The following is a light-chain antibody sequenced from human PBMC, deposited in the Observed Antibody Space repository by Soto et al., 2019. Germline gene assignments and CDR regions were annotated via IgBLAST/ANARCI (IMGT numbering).Light chain of an antibody. CDR1: SSDVGGYNY. CDR3: SSYTARSTWV. Sequence: QSALTQRASVSGSPGQSITISCTGTSSDVGGYNYVSWYQQHPGTSPKLMIYEVSNRPSGVSNRFSGSKSGNTASLIISGLQAEDEADYYCSSYTARSTWVFGGGTKLTVL. V-gene: IGLV2-14*01. J-gene: IGLJ3*02. CDR2: EVS.